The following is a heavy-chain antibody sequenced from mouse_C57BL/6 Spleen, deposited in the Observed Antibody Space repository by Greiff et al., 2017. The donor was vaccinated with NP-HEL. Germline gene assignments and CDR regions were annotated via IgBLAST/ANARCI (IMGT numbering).Heavy chain of an antibody. Sequence: VQLQQSGAELVRPGTSVKLSCKASGYTFTSYWMHWVKQRPGQGLEWIGVIDPSDSYTNYNQKFKGKATLTVDTSSSTAYMQLSSLTSEDSAVYYCARGSDYYDYDVDYWGQGTTLTVSS. D-gene: IGHD2-4*01. CDR3: ARGSDYYDYDVDY. V-gene: IGHV1-59*01. J-gene: IGHJ2*01. CDR2: IDPSDSYT. CDR1: GYTFTSYW.